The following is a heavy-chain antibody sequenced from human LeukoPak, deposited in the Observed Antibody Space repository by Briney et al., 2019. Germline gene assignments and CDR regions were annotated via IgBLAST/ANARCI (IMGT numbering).Heavy chain of an antibody. J-gene: IGHJ4*02. V-gene: IGHV1-18*01. Sequence: ASVKVSCKASGYTFSSNGISWVRQAPGQGLEWMGWISVHNGDTKYAQKFQDRVIMTTDTSTSTAYMELWGLRSDDTAVYYCARDQYDSVWGSHPPYFDYWGQGTLVTVSS. CDR1: GYTFSSNG. D-gene: IGHD3-16*01. CDR2: ISVHNGDT. CDR3: ARDQYDSVWGSHPPYFDY.